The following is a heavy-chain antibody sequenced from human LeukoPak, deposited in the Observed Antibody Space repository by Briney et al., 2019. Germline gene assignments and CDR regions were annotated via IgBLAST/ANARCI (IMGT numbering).Heavy chain of an antibody. V-gene: IGHV4-34*01. CDR1: GGSFSGYY. CDR2: INHSGST. J-gene: IGHJ4*02. D-gene: IGHD6-13*01. CDR3: ARRGMQQLELDY. Sequence: PSETLSLTCAVYGGSFSGYYWSWIRQPPGKGLEWIGEINHSGSTNYNPSLKSRVTISVDTSKNQFSLKLSSVTAADTAVYYCARRGMQQLELDYWGQGTLVTVSS.